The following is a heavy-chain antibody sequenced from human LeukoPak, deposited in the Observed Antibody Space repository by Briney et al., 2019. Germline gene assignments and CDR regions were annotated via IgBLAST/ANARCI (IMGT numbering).Heavy chain of an antibody. Sequence: GGSMRLSCAASGFTFSSYEVNWVRQAPGPGLEWVSYISSSGSTIYYADSVKGRFTISRDNAKNSLYLQMNSLRAEETAVYYCAELGITMIGGVWGKGTTVTISA. V-gene: IGHV3-48*03. CDR2: ISSSGSTI. J-gene: IGHJ6*04. CDR3: AELGITMIGGV. CDR1: GFTFSSYE. D-gene: IGHD3-10*02.